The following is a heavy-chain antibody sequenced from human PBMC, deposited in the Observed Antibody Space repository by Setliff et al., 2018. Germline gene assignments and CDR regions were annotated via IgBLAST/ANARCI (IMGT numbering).Heavy chain of an antibody. CDR3: TRHEDRNKCTSSSCYRENDAFDV. CDR2: IYPGDSDT. J-gene: IGHJ3*01. CDR1: GYIFTNYW. Sequence: PGESLKICCKASGYIFTNYWIGWVRQMPGKGLEWMGVIYPGDSDTRYSPSFQGQVTISADKSINTAYLQWSSLKASDTAIYYCTRHEDRNKCTSSSCYRENDAFDVWGQGAMVTVSS. D-gene: IGHD2-2*01. V-gene: IGHV5-51*01.